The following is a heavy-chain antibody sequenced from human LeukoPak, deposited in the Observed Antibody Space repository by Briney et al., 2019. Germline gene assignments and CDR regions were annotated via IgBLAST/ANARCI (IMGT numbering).Heavy chain of an antibody. CDR1: GFTFRDAA. CDR2: ISSSGNNA. J-gene: IGHJ3*01. CDR3: AKDIQLST. V-gene: IGHV3-23*01. D-gene: IGHD5-24*01. Sequence: TGGSLRLSCAASGFTFRDAAMTWVRQAPGKGLEWVSLISSSGNNAYYADSVKGRFTISRDNSKNTLSLQMNSLRVEDTAIYYCAKDIQLSTWGLGTMVTVSS.